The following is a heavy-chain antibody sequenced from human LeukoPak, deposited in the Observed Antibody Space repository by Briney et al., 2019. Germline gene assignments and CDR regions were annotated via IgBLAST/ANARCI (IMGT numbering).Heavy chain of an antibody. Sequence: KPSETLSLTCAVYGGSFSGYYWSWIRQPPGKGLEWIGEINHSGSTIYNPSLKSRVTISVDTSKNQFSLKLSSVTAADTAVYFCARFSSHYDYVWGSYRYDYWGQGALVTVSS. J-gene: IGHJ4*02. D-gene: IGHD3-16*02. CDR3: ARFSSHYDYVWGSYRYDY. CDR2: INHSGST. CDR1: GGSFSGYY. V-gene: IGHV4-34*01.